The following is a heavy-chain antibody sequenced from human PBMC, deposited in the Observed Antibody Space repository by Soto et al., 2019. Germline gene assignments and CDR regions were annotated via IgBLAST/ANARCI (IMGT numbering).Heavy chain of an antibody. J-gene: IGHJ6*02. D-gene: IGHD4-4*01. CDR2: IFSNDEK. CDR1: GFSLSNARMG. CDR3: ARIHGTTWPLYYYYGMDV. Sequence: SGPTLVNPTETLTLTCTVSGFSLSNARMGVSWIRQPPGKALEWLAHIFSNDEKSYSTSLKSRLTIPKDTSKSQVVLTMTNMDPVDTATYYCARIHGTTWPLYYYYGMDVWGQGTTVTVSS. V-gene: IGHV2-26*01.